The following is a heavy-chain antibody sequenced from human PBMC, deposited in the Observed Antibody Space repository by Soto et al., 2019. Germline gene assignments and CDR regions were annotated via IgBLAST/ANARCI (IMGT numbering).Heavy chain of an antibody. J-gene: IGHJ5*02. CDR1: GFTFSDHS. V-gene: IGHV3-21*01. CDR3: ARDSTADYGRKWFDP. Sequence: GGPLRLSCTGSGFTFSDHSMKRVRQAPGKGLEWVSAISRGSSYTSYTDSVQGRFTSSRDNAKNSLYQQMNRLSVEDTAVYYYARDSTADYGRKWFDPWGQGT. CDR2: ISRGSSYT. D-gene: IGHD4-17*01.